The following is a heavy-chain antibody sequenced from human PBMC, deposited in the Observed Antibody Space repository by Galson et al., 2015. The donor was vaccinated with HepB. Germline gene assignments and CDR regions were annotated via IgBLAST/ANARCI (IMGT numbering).Heavy chain of an antibody. Sequence: SLRLSCAASGFTFSSYEMNWVRQAPGKGLEWVSYISSSGSTIYYADSVKGRFTISRDNAKNSLYLQMNSLRAEDTAVYYCARERGLWFGELDYYYYGMDVWGQGTTVTVSS. J-gene: IGHJ6*02. CDR2: ISSSGSTI. V-gene: IGHV3-48*03. CDR1: GFTFSSYE. D-gene: IGHD3-10*01. CDR3: ARERGLWFGELDYYYYGMDV.